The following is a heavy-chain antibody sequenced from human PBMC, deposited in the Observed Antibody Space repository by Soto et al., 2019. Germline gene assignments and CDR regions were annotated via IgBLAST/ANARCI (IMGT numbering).Heavy chain of an antibody. J-gene: IGHJ5*02. Sequence: APVKVACKASGYTCSRYGISWVRKAPGQGLEWMGWVSAYTGNTNYAQKFQGRVTMTTDTSTSTAYMELRSLRSDDTAVYYCASVPEVYSSSAVGSWFDPWAQGPLVTFSS. D-gene: IGHD6-13*01. CDR2: VSAYTGNT. V-gene: IGHV1-18*04. CDR3: ASVPEVYSSSAVGSWFDP. CDR1: GYTCSRYG.